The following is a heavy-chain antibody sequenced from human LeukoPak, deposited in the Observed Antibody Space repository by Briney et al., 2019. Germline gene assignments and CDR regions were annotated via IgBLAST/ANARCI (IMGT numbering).Heavy chain of an antibody. CDR1: GFTFSSYA. CDR2: ISGGGGIT. Sequence: TGGSLRLSCAASGFTFSSYAMSWVRQAPGKGLEWVSAISGGGGITYYADSVKGRFTISRDNSKNTLYLQMSSLRAEDTAVYYCAKDTFSKSRYGVLDSWGQGTLVTVSS. J-gene: IGHJ4*02. V-gene: IGHV3-23*01. D-gene: IGHD3-3*02. CDR3: AKDTFSKSRYGVLDS.